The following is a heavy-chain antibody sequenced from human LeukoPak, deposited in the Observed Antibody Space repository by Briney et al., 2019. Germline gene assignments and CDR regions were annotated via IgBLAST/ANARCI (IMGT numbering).Heavy chain of an antibody. J-gene: IGHJ4*02. CDR2: INQDGGET. Sequence: PGGSLRLSCAASGFTFSSYWMSWVRQAPGKGLEWVANINQDGGETYYAASVKGRFTISRDNAKNSLYLQMNSLRAEDTAVYYCAREGSRAYFDYWGQGTLVTVSS. CDR1: GFTFSSYW. CDR3: AREGSRAYFDY. V-gene: IGHV3-7*01. D-gene: IGHD1-26*01.